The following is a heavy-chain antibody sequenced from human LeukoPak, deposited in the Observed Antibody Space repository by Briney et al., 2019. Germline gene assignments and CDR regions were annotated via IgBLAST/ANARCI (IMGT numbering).Heavy chain of an antibody. J-gene: IGHJ4*02. V-gene: IGHV4-4*07. Sequence: SETLSLTSTVSGRSLNSYWSWIRQPAGKGLEWIGRISGSGTITYNPALQSRLSISIDTSKNQFSLKLMPVTAADTAVYYCARGPRDGFDYWGQGTLVTVSS. CDR2: ISGSGTI. CDR3: ARGPRDGFDY. CDR1: GRSLNSY.